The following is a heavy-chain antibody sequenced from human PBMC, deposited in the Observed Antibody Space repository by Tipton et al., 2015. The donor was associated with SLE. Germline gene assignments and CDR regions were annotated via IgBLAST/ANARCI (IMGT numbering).Heavy chain of an antibody. D-gene: IGHD6-19*01. J-gene: IGHJ4*02. CDR3: ARARYSSGPFDY. CDR2: IRYDGSNK. V-gene: IGHV3-30*02. CDR1: GFTFSSYG. Sequence: SLRLSCAASGFTFSSYGMHWVRQAPGKGLEWVAFIRYDGSNKYYADSVKGRFTISRDNSKNTLYLQMNSLRAEDTAVYYCARARYSSGPFDYWGQGTLVTVSS.